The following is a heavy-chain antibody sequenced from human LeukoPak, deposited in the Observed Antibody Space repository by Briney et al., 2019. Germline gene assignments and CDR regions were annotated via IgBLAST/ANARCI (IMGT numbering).Heavy chain of an antibody. V-gene: IGHV1-69*06. CDR1: GGTFSSYA. Sequence: ASVKVSCKASGGTFSSYAISWVRQAPGQGLEWMGGIIPIFGTANYAQKFQGRVTITADKSTSTAYMELSSLRSEDTAVYYCARTDYYDSSGRKYYFDYWAREPWSPSPQ. D-gene: IGHD3-22*01. J-gene: IGHJ4*02. CDR3: ARTDYYDSSGRKYYFDY. CDR2: IIPIFGTA.